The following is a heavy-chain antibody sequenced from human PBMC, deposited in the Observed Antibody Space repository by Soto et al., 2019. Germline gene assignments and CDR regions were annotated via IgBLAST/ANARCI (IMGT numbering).Heavy chain of an antibody. CDR1: GFTFSSYG. CDR3: AKETHSSGYGSYFDY. V-gene: IGHV3-30*18. J-gene: IGHJ4*02. CDR2: ISKDGSTK. D-gene: IGHD3-22*01. Sequence: GSLRLSCAASGFTFSSYGMHWVRQAPGKGLEWVAVISKDGSTKYDADSVKGRFTISRDNSKNTLYLQMNSLRAEDTAVYYCAKETHSSGYGSYFDYWGQGTLVTVSS.